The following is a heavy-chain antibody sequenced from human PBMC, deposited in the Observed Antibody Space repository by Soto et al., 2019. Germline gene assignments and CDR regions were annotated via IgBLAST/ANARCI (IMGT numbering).Heavy chain of an antibody. CDR1: GFTFRSYA. D-gene: IGHD6-19*01. V-gene: IGHV3-23*01. CDR2: ITGTGTST. Sequence: VSLRLSCAASGFTFRSYAMSWVRQAPGKGLEWVATITGTGTSTYFADSVKGRFTISRDNSRNTLYLQLNSLRAEDTAVYYCAKSQRPQWQLTKYFDFWGQCAMVTVSS. J-gene: IGHJ4*02. CDR3: AKSQRPQWQLTKYFDF.